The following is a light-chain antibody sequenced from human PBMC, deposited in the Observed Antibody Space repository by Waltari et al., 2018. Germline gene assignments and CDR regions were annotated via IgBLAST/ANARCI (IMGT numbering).Light chain of an antibody. Sequence: EIVLTQSPGTLSLSPGETATLSCRASQSFTRYLAWYQHKPGQAPMLLSYDASTRAAGMADRFSGSGFGTDFTLTISRLEPEDSAVYYCHHYVRLPVTFGQGTKVEI. CDR2: DAS. J-gene: IGKJ1*01. V-gene: IGKV3-20*01. CDR3: HHYVRLPVT. CDR1: QSFTRY.